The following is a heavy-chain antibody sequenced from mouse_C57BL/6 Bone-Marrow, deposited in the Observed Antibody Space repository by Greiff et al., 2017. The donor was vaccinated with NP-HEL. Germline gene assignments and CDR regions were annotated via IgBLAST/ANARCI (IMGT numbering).Heavy chain of an antibody. V-gene: IGHV5-15*01. CDR3: ARTYYGTAWFAY. CDR2: ISNLAYSI. Sequence: EVKLVESGGGLVQPGGSLKLSCAASGFTFSDYGMAWVRQAPRKGPEWVAFISNLAYSIYYADTVTGRFTISSENAKNTLYLEMSSLRSEDTAMYYCARTYYGTAWFAYWGQGTLVTVSA. CDR1: GFTFSDYG. J-gene: IGHJ3*01. D-gene: IGHD1-1*01.